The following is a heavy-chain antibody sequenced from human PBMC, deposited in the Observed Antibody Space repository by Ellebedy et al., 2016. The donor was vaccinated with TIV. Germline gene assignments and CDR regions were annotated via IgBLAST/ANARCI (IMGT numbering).Heavy chain of an antibody. CDR3: AKNMRTVTTTIDY. J-gene: IGHJ4*02. CDR1: GFTFSSCA. CDR2: ISGNGGST. Sequence: GGSLRLSCAAPGFTFSSCAMSWVRQAPGKGLEWVSSISGNGGSTIYADSVKGRFTISRDNSKNTLYLQINSLRAEDTAIYYCAKNMRTVTTTIDYWGQGTLVTVSS. D-gene: IGHD4-17*01. V-gene: IGHV3-23*01.